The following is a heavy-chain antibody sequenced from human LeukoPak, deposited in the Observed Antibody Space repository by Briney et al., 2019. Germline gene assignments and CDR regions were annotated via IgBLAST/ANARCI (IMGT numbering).Heavy chain of an antibody. V-gene: IGHV3-48*04. Sequence: GGSLRLSCAASGFTLSSYWTHWVRQAPGKGLEWVSYISSSGSTIYYADSVKGRFTIPRDNPKNSLYLQMNSLRAEDTAVYYCARPISFYYDSSGYRDWGQGTLVTVSS. CDR2: ISSSGSTI. CDR3: ARPISFYYDSSGYRD. J-gene: IGHJ4*02. D-gene: IGHD3-22*01. CDR1: GFTLSSYW.